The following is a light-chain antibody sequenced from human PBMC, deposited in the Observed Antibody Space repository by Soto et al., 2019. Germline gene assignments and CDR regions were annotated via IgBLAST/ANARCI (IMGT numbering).Light chain of an antibody. V-gene: IGKV1-33*01. CDR3: QQYDNLPLT. J-gene: IGKJ5*01. CDR2: DVS. CDR1: QDISSY. Sequence: DIQMTQSPSSLSASVGDRVTITCQASQDISSYLNWYQQKPGTAPKLLIYDVSNLERGVPSRFSGSGSGTDFTVTISSLQAEDIATYYCQQYDNLPLTFGQGTRLEIK.